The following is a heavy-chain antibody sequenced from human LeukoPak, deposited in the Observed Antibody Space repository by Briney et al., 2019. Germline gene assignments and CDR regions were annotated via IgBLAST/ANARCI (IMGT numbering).Heavy chain of an antibody. D-gene: IGHD2-15*01. CDR2: ISGSGNT. V-gene: IGHV4-4*07. CDR3: AREGRSSTPGY. CDR1: GRSIRRYY. Sequence: SDTLSLLCSVSGRSIRRYYWSWIRQPAAKKLEWMGRISGSGNTDYNPSLKSRLTMSVDTSKNQFSLKLNSVTAADTAGYYCAREGRSSTPGYWGQGTLVTVSS. J-gene: IGHJ4*01.